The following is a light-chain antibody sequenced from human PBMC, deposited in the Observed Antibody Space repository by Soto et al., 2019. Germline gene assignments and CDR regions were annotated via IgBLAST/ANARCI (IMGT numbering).Light chain of an antibody. V-gene: IGKV1-33*01. Sequence: DIQMTKSPSSLSASVGDRVTITCQASQDISNYLNWYQQKPGKAPKLLIYDASNLETGVPSRFSGSGSGTDFTFTISSRQPEDIATYYCQQYDNLLLTSGGGTKVEIK. CDR2: DAS. CDR1: QDISNY. J-gene: IGKJ4*01. CDR3: QQYDNLLLT.